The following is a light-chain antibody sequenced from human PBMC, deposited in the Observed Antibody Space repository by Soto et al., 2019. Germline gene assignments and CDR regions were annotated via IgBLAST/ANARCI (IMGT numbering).Light chain of an antibody. V-gene: IGKV3-11*01. J-gene: IGKJ4*01. Sequence: EIVLTQSPATLSLSPGERATLSCRASQSVSSYLAWYQQKPGQAPRLLIYDASNRATGIPARFSGNGSGTDCTLTISSLEPEDFAVYYCQQRSNWPLTFGGGTKVEIK. CDR2: DAS. CDR3: QQRSNWPLT. CDR1: QSVSSY.